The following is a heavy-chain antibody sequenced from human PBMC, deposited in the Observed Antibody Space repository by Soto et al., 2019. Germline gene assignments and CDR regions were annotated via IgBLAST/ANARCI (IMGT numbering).Heavy chain of an antibody. CDR1: GYTFTNYG. CDR3: AWEGRGYDFWSAIEIA. J-gene: IGHJ4*02. V-gene: IGHV1-18*01. CDR2: ISAYNGDT. Sequence: ASVKVSCKASGYTFTNYGITWVRQAPGQGLEWMGWISAYNGDTHYTQRLQGRVTMTTDTSTSTAYMELRGLRSDDTAVYYCAWEGRGYDFWSAIEIAWGQGTLVPVSS. D-gene: IGHD3-3*01.